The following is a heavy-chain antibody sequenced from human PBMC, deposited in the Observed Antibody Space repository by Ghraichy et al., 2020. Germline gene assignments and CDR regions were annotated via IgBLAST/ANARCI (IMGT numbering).Heavy chain of an antibody. CDR1: GYSFTSYW. CDR2: IYPGDSDT. CDR3: ARRAAAGPYYYYGMDV. Sequence: GESLNISCKGSGYSFTSYWIGWVRQMPGKGLEWMGIIYPGDSDTRYSPSFQGQVTISADKSISTAFLQWSSLKASDTAMYYCARRAAAGPYYYYGMDVWGQGTTVTVSS. J-gene: IGHJ6*02. D-gene: IGHD6-13*01. V-gene: IGHV5-51*01.